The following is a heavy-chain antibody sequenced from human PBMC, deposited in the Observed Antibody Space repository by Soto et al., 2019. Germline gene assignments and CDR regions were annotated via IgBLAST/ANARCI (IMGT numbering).Heavy chain of an antibody. CDR2: IVVGSGNT. Sequence: ASVKVSCKASGFTFTSSAVQWVRQARGQRLEWIGWIVVGSGNTNYAQKFQERVTITRDMSTSTAYMELSSLRSEDTAVYYCAAEPRSSIAFDPWGQGTLVTVSS. V-gene: IGHV1-58*01. J-gene: IGHJ5*02. CDR1: GFTFTSSA. D-gene: IGHD6-19*01. CDR3: AAEPRSSIAFDP.